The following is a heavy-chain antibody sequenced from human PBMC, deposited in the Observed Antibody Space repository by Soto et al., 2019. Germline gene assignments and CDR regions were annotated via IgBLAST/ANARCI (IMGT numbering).Heavy chain of an antibody. CDR1: DFTFRIFT. Sequence: WGSLGVSCVTSDFTFRIFTMNWVRQAPGKGLEWVSTISSNSAYIYYTDALRGRFTISRDNAKNSLHLQMNSLRAEDTAVYYCTRDASRDSSARGWFDPWGQGTLVTVSS. J-gene: IGHJ5*02. CDR3: TRDASRDSSARGWFDP. D-gene: IGHD4-4*01. V-gene: IGHV3-21*01. CDR2: ISSNSAYI.